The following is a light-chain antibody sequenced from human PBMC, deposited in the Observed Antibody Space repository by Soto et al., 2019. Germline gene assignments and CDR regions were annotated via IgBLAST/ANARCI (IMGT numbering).Light chain of an antibody. Sequence: EKVMTQSPATLSVSPGERATLSCRASQSVSSNLAWYQQKPGQAPRLLIYGASSRATGIPVRFSGSGSGTEFTLTISSLQSEDFAVYYCQQYNNWPLTFGQGTRLE. CDR1: QSVSSN. CDR3: QQYNNWPLT. CDR2: GAS. V-gene: IGKV3-15*01. J-gene: IGKJ5*01.